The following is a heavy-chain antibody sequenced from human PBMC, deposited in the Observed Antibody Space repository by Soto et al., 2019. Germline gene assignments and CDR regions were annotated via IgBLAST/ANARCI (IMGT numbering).Heavy chain of an antibody. CDR1: GFTFSSSA. CDR2: IVVGSGNT. Sequence: ASVKVSCKASGFTFSSSAVQWVRQARGRRLEWIGKIVVGSGNTNYAQKFQERVTITRDMSTSTAYMELSSLRSEDTAFYYCAAFDPGPMGFDPWGQGTLVTVSS. J-gene: IGHJ5*02. D-gene: IGHD3-9*01. CDR3: AAFDPGPMGFDP. V-gene: IGHV1-58*01.